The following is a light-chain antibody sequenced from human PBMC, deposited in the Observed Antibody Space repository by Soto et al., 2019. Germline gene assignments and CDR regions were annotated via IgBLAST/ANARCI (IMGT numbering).Light chain of an antibody. CDR3: SSYAGSNNFVV. CDR2: EVS. CDR1: SSDVGGYNY. Sequence: QSVLTQPPSASGSPGQSVTISCTGTSSDVGGYNYVSWYQQYPGKAPKLMIYEVSRRPSGVPDRFSCSKSANTASLTVSGLQAEDEDDYYCSSYAGSNNFVVFGGGTKLTVL. J-gene: IGLJ2*01. V-gene: IGLV2-8*01.